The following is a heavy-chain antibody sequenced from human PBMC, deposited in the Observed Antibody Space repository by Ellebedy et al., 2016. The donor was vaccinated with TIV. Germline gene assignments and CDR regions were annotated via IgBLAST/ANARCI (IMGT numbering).Heavy chain of an antibody. V-gene: IGHV3-23*01. Sequence: ESLKISCAASGFTFSSYAMSWVRQAPGKGLEWVSAISGSGGSTYYAGSVKGRFIISRDSAKNSLYLQMNSLRAEDTAVYYCARATSGFDYWGQGALATVSS. D-gene: IGHD5-24*01. CDR1: GFTFSSYA. CDR2: ISGSGGST. J-gene: IGHJ4*02. CDR3: ARATSGFDY.